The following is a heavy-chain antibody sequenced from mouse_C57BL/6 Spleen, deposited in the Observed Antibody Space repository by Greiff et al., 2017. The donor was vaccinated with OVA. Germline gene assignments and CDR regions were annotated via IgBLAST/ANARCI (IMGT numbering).Heavy chain of an antibody. J-gene: IGHJ4*01. CDR2: IDPSDSYT. CDR1: GYTFTSYW. Sequence: QVQLQQPGAELVKPGASVKLSCKASGYTFTSYWMQWVKQRPGQGLEWIGEIDPSDSYTNYNQKFKGKATLTVDTSSSTAYMQLSSLTSEDSAVYYCARSRDYYYGSSYWGYWGQGTSVTVSS. CDR3: ARSRDYYYGSSYWGY. V-gene: IGHV1-50*01. D-gene: IGHD1-1*01.